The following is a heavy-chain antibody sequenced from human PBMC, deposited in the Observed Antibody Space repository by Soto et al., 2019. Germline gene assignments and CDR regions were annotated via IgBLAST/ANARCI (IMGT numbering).Heavy chain of an antibody. D-gene: IGHD3-22*01. J-gene: IGHJ4*02. V-gene: IGHV3-30-3*01. CDR1: GFTFSSYA. Sequence: PGGSLRLSCAASGFTFSSYAMHWVRQAPGKGLEWVAVISYDGSNKYYADYVKGRFTISRDNSKNTLYLQMNSLRAEDTAVYYCARAYYYDSSGYYYFDYWGQGT. CDR2: ISYDGSNK. CDR3: ARAYYYDSSGYYYFDY.